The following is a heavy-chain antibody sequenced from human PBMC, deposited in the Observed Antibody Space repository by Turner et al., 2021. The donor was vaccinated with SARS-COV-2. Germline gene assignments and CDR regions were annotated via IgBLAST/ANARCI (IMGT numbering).Heavy chain of an antibody. V-gene: IGHV3-30*18. Sequence: QVQLVESGGGVVQPGRSLRLSWAATGFTFSSYGMHWVRQAPGKGLEWVAVISYDGSNKYYVDSVKGRFTISRDNSKNTLYLQMNSLRAEDTAVYYCAKMMFGGWSGFDYWGQGTLVTVSS. D-gene: IGHD3-10*02. CDR1: GFTFSSYG. J-gene: IGHJ4*02. CDR2: ISYDGSNK. CDR3: AKMMFGGWSGFDY.